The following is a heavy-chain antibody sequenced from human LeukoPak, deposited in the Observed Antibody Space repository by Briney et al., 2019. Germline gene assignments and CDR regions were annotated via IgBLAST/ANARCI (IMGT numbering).Heavy chain of an antibody. J-gene: IGHJ6*02. CDR2: INHSGST. D-gene: IGHD6-13*01. V-gene: IGHV4-34*01. CDR1: GGSFSGYY. CDR3: ARGRRAAARYREAYNYYYYGMDV. Sequence: PSETLSLTCAVSGGSFSGYYWSWIRRPPGKGLEWIGEINHSGSTNCNPSLKSRVTISVDTSKNQFSLKLSSVTAADTAVYYCARGRRAAARYREAYNYYYYGMDVWGQGTTVTVSS.